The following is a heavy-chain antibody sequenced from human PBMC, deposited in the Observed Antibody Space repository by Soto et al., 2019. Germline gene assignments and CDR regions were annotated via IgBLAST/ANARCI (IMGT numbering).Heavy chain of an antibody. CDR2: ISYDGSNK. CDR3: ARAPSGGLNNSSSWYITGRY. D-gene: IGHD6-13*01. CDR1: GFTFSSYA. Sequence: QVQLVESGGGVVQPGRSLRLSCAASGFTFSSYAMHWVRQAPGKGLEWVAVISYDGSNKYYADSVKGRFTISRDNSKNTLYLQMNSLRAEDTAVYYCARAPSGGLNNSSSWYITGRYWGQGTLVTVSS. V-gene: IGHV3-30-3*01. J-gene: IGHJ4*02.